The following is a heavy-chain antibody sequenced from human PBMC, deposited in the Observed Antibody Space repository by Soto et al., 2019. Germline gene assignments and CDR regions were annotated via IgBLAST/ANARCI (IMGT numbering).Heavy chain of an antibody. CDR1: GGSVNSGSYY. CDR2: ISYIGTT. J-gene: IGHJ6*02. CDR3: ARGEAATTRSYYGMDV. D-gene: IGHD1-1*01. Sequence: QVQLQESGPGLVKPSETLSLTCTVSGGSVNSGSYYWSWIRQPPGKELEWIGYISYIGTTNYNPSLRSRVTISVETSKNQFSLKLSSVTAADTAVYFCARGEAATTRSYYGMDVWGQGTTVTVSS. V-gene: IGHV4-61*01.